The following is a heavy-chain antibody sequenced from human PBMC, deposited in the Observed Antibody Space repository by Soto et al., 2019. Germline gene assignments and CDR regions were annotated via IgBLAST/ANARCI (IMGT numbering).Heavy chain of an antibody. CDR2: ISSGSGTI. CDR3: SRDPAATLTTRVRWFDP. D-gene: IGHD4-4*01. V-gene: IGHV3-48*01. J-gene: IGHJ5*02. CDR1: GFTFSSYS. Sequence: GGSLRLSCAASGFTFSSYSMNWVRQAPGKGLEWVSYISSGSGTIYYADSVKGRFTISRDNAKNSLYLQMNSLRAEDTAMYYCSRDPAATLTTRVRWFDPWGQGTLVTVSS.